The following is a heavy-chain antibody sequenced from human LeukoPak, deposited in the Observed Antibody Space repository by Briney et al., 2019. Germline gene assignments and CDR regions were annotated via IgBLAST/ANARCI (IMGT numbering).Heavy chain of an antibody. CDR2: ISYDGSNK. J-gene: IGHJ4*02. D-gene: IGHD4-17*01. V-gene: IGHV3-30*18. CDR3: AKDVDGYYFDY. Sequence: GGSLRLSCAASGFTFSSYGMHWVRQAPGKGLEWAAVISYDGSNKYYADSVKGRFTISRDNSKNTLYLQMNSLRAEDTAVYYCAKDVDGYYFDYWGQGTLVTVSS. CDR1: GFTFSSYG.